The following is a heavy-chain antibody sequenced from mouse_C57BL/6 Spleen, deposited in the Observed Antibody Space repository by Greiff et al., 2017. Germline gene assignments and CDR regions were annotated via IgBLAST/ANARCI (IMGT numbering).Heavy chain of an antibody. CDR2: ISDGGSYT. J-gene: IGHJ3*01. Sequence: EVHLVESGGGLVKPGGSLKLSCAASGFTFSSYAMSWVRQTPEKRLEWVATISDGGSYTYYPDNVKGRFTISRDNAKNNLYLQMSHLKSEDTAMYYCARSYYDFPWFAYWGQGTLVTVSA. V-gene: IGHV5-4*01. CDR3: ARSYYDFPWFAY. CDR1: GFTFSSYA. D-gene: IGHD2-4*01.